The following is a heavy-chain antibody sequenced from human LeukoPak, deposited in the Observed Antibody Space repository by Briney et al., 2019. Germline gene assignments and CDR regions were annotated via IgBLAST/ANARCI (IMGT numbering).Heavy chain of an antibody. CDR1: GYTFTSYG. CDR3: ARDGGDYYDSSGYYSNNWFDP. V-gene: IGHV1-18*01. D-gene: IGHD3-22*01. CDR2: ISAYNGNT. Sequence: ASVKVSCKASGYTFTSYGISWVRQAPGQGLEWMGWISAYNGNTNYAQKLQGRVIMTTDTSTSTAYMELRSLRSDDTAVYYCARDGGDYYDSSGYYSNNWFDPWGQGTLVTVSS. J-gene: IGHJ5*02.